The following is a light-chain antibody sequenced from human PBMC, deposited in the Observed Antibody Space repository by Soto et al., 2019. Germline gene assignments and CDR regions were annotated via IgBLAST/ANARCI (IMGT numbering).Light chain of an antibody. V-gene: IGLV2-14*01. CDR3: SSYISTSTLEV. CDR2: EAT. Sequence: QPVLTQPASVSGSPGQSITISCTKTSSDVGGYDYVSWYQQHPGKAPKLMIYEATNRPSGVSNRFSGSKSGNTASLTISGLQAEDEADYYCSSYISTSTLEVFGGGTKLTVL. J-gene: IGLJ3*02. CDR1: SSDVGGYDY.